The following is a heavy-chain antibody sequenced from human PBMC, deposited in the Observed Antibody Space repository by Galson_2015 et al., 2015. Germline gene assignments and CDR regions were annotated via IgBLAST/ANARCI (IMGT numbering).Heavy chain of an antibody. CDR2: ISAYNGNA. D-gene: IGHD3-10*01. Sequence: SVKVSCKASGYTFTSYGISWVRQAPGQGLEWMGWISAYNGNANYAQKLQGRVTMTTDTSTSTAYMELRSLRSDDTAVYYCARVLGRSGPVPYYFDYWGQGTLVTVSS. CDR3: ARVLGRSGPVPYYFDY. V-gene: IGHV1-18*01. J-gene: IGHJ4*02. CDR1: GYTFTSYG.